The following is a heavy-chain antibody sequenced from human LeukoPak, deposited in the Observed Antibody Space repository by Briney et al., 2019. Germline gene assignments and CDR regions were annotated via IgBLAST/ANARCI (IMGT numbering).Heavy chain of an antibody. J-gene: IGHJ4*02. Sequence: GGSLRLSCAASGFTFSSYSMNWVRQAPGKGREWVSYISSSSSTIYYADSVKGRFTISRDNAKNSLYLEMNSLRAEDTAVYYCARTIFGVAAYFDYWGQGTLVTVSS. D-gene: IGHD3-3*01. CDR3: ARTIFGVAAYFDY. CDR1: GFTFSSYS. CDR2: ISSSSSTI. V-gene: IGHV3-48*04.